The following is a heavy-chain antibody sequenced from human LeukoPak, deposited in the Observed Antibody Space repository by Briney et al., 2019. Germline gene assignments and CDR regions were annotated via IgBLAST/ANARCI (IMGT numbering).Heavy chain of an antibody. CDR2: IWYDGSNK. Sequence: GGSLRLSCAASGFTFSSYGMHWVRQAPGKGLEWVAVIWYDGSNKYYADSVKGRFTISRDNSKNTLYLQMNSLRAEDTAVYYCARDNFRATVTTYAFDIWGQGTMVTVSS. CDR1: GFTFSSYG. D-gene: IGHD4-17*01. CDR3: ARDNFRATVTTYAFDI. J-gene: IGHJ3*02. V-gene: IGHV3-33*08.